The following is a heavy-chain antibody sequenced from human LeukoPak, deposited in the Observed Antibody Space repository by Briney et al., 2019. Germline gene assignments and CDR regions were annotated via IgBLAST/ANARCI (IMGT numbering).Heavy chain of an antibody. Sequence: ASVKVSCKASGYTFTGYYMHWVRQAPGQGLEWMGWINPNSGGTNYAQKFQGWVTMTRDTSISTAYMELSRLRSDDTAVYYCARDGGFDYYDSSGTPFDYWGQGTLVTVSS. D-gene: IGHD3-22*01. CDR1: GYTFTGYY. V-gene: IGHV1-2*04. J-gene: IGHJ4*02. CDR3: ARDGGFDYYDSSGTPFDY. CDR2: INPNSGGT.